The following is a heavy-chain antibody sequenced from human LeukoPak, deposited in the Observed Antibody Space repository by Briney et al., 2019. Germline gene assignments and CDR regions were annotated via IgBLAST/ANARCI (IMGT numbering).Heavy chain of an antibody. CDR2: IYYSGST. CDR3: ARVGNYYDSSGFPDY. Sequence: SETLSLTCTVSGGSISSYYWSWIRQPPGKGLEWIGYIYYSGSTNYNPSLKSRVTISVDTSKNQFSLKLSSVTAADTAVYYCARVGNYYDSSGFPDYWGQGTLVTVSS. V-gene: IGHV4-59*01. D-gene: IGHD3-22*01. CDR1: GGSISSYY. J-gene: IGHJ4*02.